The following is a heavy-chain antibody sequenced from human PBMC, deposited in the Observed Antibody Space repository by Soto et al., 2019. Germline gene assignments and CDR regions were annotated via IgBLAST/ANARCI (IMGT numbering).Heavy chain of an antibody. D-gene: IGHD3-3*01. CDR3: ARAIHYDFWSGYPQEIDY. V-gene: IGHV4-30-2*01. Sequence: PSETLSLTCAVSGGSISSGGYSWSWIRQPPGKGLEWIGYIYHSGSTYYNPSLKSRVTISVDRSKNQFSLKLSSVTAAGTAVYYCARAIHYDFWSGYPQEIDYWGPGTLVTVSS. CDR1: GGSISSGGYS. CDR2: IYHSGST. J-gene: IGHJ4*02.